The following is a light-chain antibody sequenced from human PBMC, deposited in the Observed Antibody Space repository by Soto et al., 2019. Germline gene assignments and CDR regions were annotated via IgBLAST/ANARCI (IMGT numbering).Light chain of an antibody. CDR2: GAS. CDR3: QESSSTPYI. V-gene: IGKV1-39*01. Sequence: DIQMTQSPSSLSASVGDRVTITCRASRTINNFLSWYQQKPGKPPKLLIYGASRLQSGVPSRFSGSGSGTDFILTISDLQTEDVAFYFCQESSSTPYIVGQGTKLEVK. CDR1: RTINNF. J-gene: IGKJ2*01.